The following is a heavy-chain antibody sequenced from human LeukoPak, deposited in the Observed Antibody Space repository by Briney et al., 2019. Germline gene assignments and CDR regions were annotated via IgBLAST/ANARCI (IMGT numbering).Heavy chain of an antibody. V-gene: IGHV3-66*01. CDR2: IYTGGST. CDR1: GFTVSSNY. Sequence: GGSLRLSWAASGFTVSSNYMSWVRQAPGKVLEWVSVIYTGGSTYYADSVKGRFTISRDNSKNMLYLQMNSLRAEDTAVYYCAREVEVAGADYWGQGTLVIVSS. D-gene: IGHD6-19*01. J-gene: IGHJ4*02. CDR3: AREVEVAGADY.